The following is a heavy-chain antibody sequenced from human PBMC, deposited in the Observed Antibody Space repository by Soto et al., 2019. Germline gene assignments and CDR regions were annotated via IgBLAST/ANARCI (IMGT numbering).Heavy chain of an antibody. J-gene: IGHJ3*02. CDR2: INSDGSST. CDR1: GFTFSSYW. CDR3: VRDRGYPDSFDI. V-gene: IGHV3-74*01. Sequence: PGGSLRLSCAASGFTFSSYWMHRVRQAPGKGLVWVSRINSDGSSTSYADSVKGRFTISRDNAKNTLYLQMNSLRVEDTAVYFCVRDRGYPDSFDIWGPGTLVTV. D-gene: IGHD3-10*01.